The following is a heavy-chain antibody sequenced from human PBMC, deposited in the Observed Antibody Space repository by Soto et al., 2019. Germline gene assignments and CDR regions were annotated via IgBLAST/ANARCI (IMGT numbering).Heavy chain of an antibody. CDR2: ISSSSSYI. CDR3: ARDEYYDILTGYYKYYYYYYMDV. CDR1: GFTFSSYS. J-gene: IGHJ6*03. V-gene: IGHV3-21*01. Sequence: PGGSLRLSCAASGFTFSSYSMNWVRQAPGKGLEWVSSISSSSSYIYYADSVKGRFTISRDNAKNSLYLQMNSLRAEDTAVYYCARDEYYDILTGYYKYYYYYYMDVWGKGTTVTVSS. D-gene: IGHD3-9*01.